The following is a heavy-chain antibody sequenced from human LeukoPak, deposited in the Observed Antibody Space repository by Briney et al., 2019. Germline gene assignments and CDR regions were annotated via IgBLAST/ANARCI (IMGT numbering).Heavy chain of an antibody. CDR2: IIPIFGAA. D-gene: IGHD2-21*02. V-gene: IGHV1-69*06. Sequence: SVKVSCKASGGTFTSYAISWVRQAPGQGLEWMGGIIPIFGAANYAQKFQGRVTITADKSTSTSYMELSSLRSEDTAVYYCARSSVVTAMVHLEYWGQGTLVTVSS. J-gene: IGHJ4*02. CDR1: GGTFTSYA. CDR3: ARSSVVTAMVHLEY.